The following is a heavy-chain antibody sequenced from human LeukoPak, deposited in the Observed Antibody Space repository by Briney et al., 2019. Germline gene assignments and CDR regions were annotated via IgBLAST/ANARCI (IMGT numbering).Heavy chain of an antibody. CDR3: ARGSWLAARSFNY. CDR1: GYTFTGYY. CDR2: INPNSGGT. V-gene: IGHV1-2*02. D-gene: IGHD6-25*01. Sequence: ASVKVSCKASGYTFTGYYMHWVRQAPGQGLEWMGWINPNSGGTNYAQKFQGRVTMTRDTSISTAYMELSRLRSDDTAVYYCARGSWLAARSFNYWGKGTLVTVS. J-gene: IGHJ4*02.